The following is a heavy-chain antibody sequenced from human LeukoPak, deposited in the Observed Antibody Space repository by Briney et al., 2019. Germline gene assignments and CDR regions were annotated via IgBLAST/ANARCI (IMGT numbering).Heavy chain of an antibody. CDR1: GYTFTSYY. J-gene: IGHJ3*02. CDR3: ARVESWEHSGSSQDAFDI. Sequence: RASVTVSCKASGYTFTSYYMHWVRQAPGQGLEWMGIINPSGGSTSYAQKFQGRVTMTRDKSTSTVYMELSSLRSEDTAVYYCARVESWEHSGSSQDAFDIWGQGTMVTVSS. V-gene: IGHV1-46*01. CDR2: INPSGGST. D-gene: IGHD1-26*01.